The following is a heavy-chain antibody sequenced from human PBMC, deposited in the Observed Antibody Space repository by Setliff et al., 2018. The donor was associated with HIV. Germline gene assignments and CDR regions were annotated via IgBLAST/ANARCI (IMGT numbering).Heavy chain of an antibody. V-gene: IGHV1-2*02. J-gene: IGHJ1*01. D-gene: IGHD3-3*01. CDR1: GYTLAGYF. Sequence: ASVKVSCKASGYTLAGYFMHWVRQAPGQGLEWRGWINPNSGGTNYAQKFQGRVTMTRDTSISTAYLDLRRLRPADTAGYYCASGAGNPHWYYDTWSGPSSGYFQHWGQGTLVTVSS. CDR2: INPNSGGT. CDR3: ASGAGNPHWYYDTWSGPSSGYFQH.